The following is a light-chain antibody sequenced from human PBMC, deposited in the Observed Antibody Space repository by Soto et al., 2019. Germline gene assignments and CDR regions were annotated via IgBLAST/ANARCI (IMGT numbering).Light chain of an antibody. CDR2: DAP. V-gene: IGKV1-33*01. CDR1: QDINNH. J-gene: IGKJ5*01. CDR3: QQHDDR. Sequence: DIQMTQSPSSLSASVGDRVTITCQASQDINNHLNWCQQKPGKAPKLLIYDAPNLETGVPSRFSGRGFGTDFTFTISSLQPEEIATYYCQQHDDRVGPGTRREIK.